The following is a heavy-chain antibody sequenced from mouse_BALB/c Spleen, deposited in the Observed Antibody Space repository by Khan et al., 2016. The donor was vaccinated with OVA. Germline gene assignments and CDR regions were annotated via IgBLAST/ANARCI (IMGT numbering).Heavy chain of an antibody. CDR1: GHTFTNFG. Sequence: QIQLVQSGPELKKPGETVKISCKASGHTFTNFGMNWVKQAPGKGLKWMGWINTYTGEPTYADDFNGRFAFSLEASDSTAYLQINNLTNEDTATYFCARPPYFSDAMDDWGQGTSVTVSS. CDR2: INTYTGEP. J-gene: IGHJ4*01. D-gene: IGHD2-10*01. V-gene: IGHV9-3-1*01. CDR3: ARPPYFSDAMDD.